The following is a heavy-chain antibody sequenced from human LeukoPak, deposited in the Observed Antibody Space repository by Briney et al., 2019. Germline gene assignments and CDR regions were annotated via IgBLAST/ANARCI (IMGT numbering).Heavy chain of an antibody. CDR1: GYSFTSYW. CDR3: ARQGMVRRVIITRPRYYFDY. V-gene: IGHV5-51*01. J-gene: IGHJ4*02. D-gene: IGHD3-10*01. Sequence: GESLKISCKGSGYSFTSYWIGWVRQMPGRGLEWMGIIYPGDSDTRYSPSFQGQVTISADKSISTAYLQWSSLKASDTAMYYCARQGMVRRVIITRPRYYFDYWGQGTLVTVSS. CDR2: IYPGDSDT.